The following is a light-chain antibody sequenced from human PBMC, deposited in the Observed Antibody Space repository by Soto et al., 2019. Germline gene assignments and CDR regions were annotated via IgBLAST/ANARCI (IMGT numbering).Light chain of an antibody. CDR1: SSDVGGYNY. CDR3: SSYAGSNNYV. J-gene: IGLJ1*01. V-gene: IGLV2-8*02. CDR2: EVS. Sequence: QSALTQPPSASRSPGQSVTISCTGTSSDVGGYNYVSWYQQHPGKAPKLIINEVSKRPSGVPDRFSGSTSGNTASLTVSGLQAEDVADYYCSSYAGSNNYVFGTGTKVTVL.